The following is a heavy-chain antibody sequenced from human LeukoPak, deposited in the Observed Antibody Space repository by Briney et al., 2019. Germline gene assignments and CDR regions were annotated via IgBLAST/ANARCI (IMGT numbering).Heavy chain of an antibody. CDR2: INHSGST. J-gene: IGHJ5*02. D-gene: IGHD6-13*01. V-gene: IGHV4-34*01. CDR3: ARAEGYSSSWYSMYNWFDP. CDR1: GGSISGYY. Sequence: SETLSLTCTVSGGSISGYYWSWIRQPPGKGLEWIGEINHSGSTNYNPSLKSRVTISVDTSKNQFSLKLSSVTAADTAVYYCARAEGYSSSWYSMYNWFDPWGQGTLVTVSS.